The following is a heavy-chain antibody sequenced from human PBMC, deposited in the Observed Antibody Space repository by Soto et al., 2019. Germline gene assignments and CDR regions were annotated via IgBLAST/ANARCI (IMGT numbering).Heavy chain of an antibody. CDR3: ARRLGYCSGGSCPTDS. D-gene: IGHD2-15*01. V-gene: IGHV3-74*01. Sequence: HWGSLRLCCAACGFTVSSYWMDWVRQAPGKGLVWVSYINNSGTTISYADSVKGRFTISRDNAKNTLFLQMNSLRAEDTAVYYCARRLGYCSGGSCPTDSWGQGTPVTVSS. CDR2: INNSGTTI. CDR1: GFTVSSYW. J-gene: IGHJ4*02.